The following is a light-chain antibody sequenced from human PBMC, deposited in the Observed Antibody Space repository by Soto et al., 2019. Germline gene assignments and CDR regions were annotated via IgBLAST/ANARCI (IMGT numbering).Light chain of an antibody. V-gene: IGKV2-30*01. CDR1: QGLVYEDGNTY. CDR2: WVS. Sequence: DVVMTQSPLSLPVTLGQPASISCRSSQGLVYEDGNTYLNWFQQRPGQSPRRLIYWVSNRDSGVPDRFSGSGSGSDFTLKISRVEVEDVGLYYCLQGTHWPWTFGQGTKVEIK. CDR3: LQGTHWPWT. J-gene: IGKJ1*01.